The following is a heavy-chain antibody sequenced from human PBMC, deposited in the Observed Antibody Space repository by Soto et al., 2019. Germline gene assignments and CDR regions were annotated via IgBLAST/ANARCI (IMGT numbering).Heavy chain of an antibody. CDR3: VRARSTDSRPDY. CDR2: ITSSGSYI. J-gene: IGHJ4*02. CDR1: GFSFSLYS. V-gene: IGHV3-21*01. Sequence: GSLRLSCAASGFSFSLYSMIWVRQAPGKGLEWVASITSSGSYIYYEDSLKGRFTISRDNAKNSLFLQLDSLRAEDTAVYFCVRARSTDSRPDYWGQGTLVTVSS. D-gene: IGHD3-22*01.